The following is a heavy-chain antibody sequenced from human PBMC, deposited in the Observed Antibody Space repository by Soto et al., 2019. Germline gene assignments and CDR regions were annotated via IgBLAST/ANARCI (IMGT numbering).Heavy chain of an antibody. D-gene: IGHD3-22*01. Sequence: GISVKDSCKASGYTFTTYGIRWVRQAPEQGHEWMGWISAYNGNTNYAQKLQGRVTMTTDTSTSTAYMELRSLRSDDTAVYYCARSVETITMIVVVARENYYYYGMDVWGQGTTVTVSS. CDR2: ISAYNGNT. CDR3: ARSVETITMIVVVARENYYYYGMDV. V-gene: IGHV1-18*01. CDR1: GYTFTTYG. J-gene: IGHJ6*02.